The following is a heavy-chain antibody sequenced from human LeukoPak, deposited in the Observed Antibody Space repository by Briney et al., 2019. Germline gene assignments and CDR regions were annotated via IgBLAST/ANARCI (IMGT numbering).Heavy chain of an antibody. CDR3: ARAVGGIAAADAFDI. V-gene: IGHV4-59*01. CDR2: IYYSGST. CDR1: GGSISSYY. Sequence: PSETLSLTCTVSGGSISSYYWSWLRQPPGKGLEWIGYIYYSGSTNYNPSLKSRVTISVDTSKNQFSLKLSSVTAADTAVYYCARAVGGIAAADAFDIWVQGAMVSVCS. J-gene: IGHJ3*02. D-gene: IGHD6-13*01.